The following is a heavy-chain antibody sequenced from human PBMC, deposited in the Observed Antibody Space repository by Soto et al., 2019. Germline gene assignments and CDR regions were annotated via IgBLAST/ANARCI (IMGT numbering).Heavy chain of an antibody. D-gene: IGHD3-10*01. CDR2: INTYNGNT. CDR3: ARGVGSGTYYNQYNWFDP. Sequence: ASVKVSCKASGYTFTYYGISWVRQAPGQGLEWMGWINTYNGNTNHAQKLQGRVTMTTDTSTSTAYMELRGLRSDDTAVYYCARGVGSGTYYNQYNWFDPWGQGTLVTAPQ. V-gene: IGHV1-18*01. J-gene: IGHJ5*02. CDR1: GYTFTYYG.